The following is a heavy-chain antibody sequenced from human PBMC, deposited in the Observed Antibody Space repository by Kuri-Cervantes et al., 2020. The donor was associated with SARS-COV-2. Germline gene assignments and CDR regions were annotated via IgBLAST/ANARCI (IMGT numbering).Heavy chain of an antibody. CDR3: AKVVSYRYYYYMDV. CDR1: GFTFSSYA. D-gene: IGHD1-26*01. Sequence: GGSLRLSCAASGFTFSSYAMHWVRQAPGKGLEWVAFTRYDGNNQYYGDSVKGRFSISRDNSKNTLYLHMNSLRAEDTAVYYCAKVVSYRYYYYMDVWGKGTTVTVSS. CDR2: TRYDGNNQ. J-gene: IGHJ6*03. V-gene: IGHV3-30*02.